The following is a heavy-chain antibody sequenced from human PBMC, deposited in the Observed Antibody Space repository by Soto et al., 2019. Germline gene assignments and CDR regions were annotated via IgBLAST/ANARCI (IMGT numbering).Heavy chain of an antibody. CDR2: INHSGST. D-gene: IGHD3-10*01. CDR1: GGSFSGYY. J-gene: IGHJ6*02. Sequence: SETLSLTCAVYGGSFSGYYWSWIRQPPGKGLEWIGEINHSGSTNYNPSLKSRVTISVDTSKNQFSLKLSSVTAADTAVYYCARVRKDYGLGVVYYYYYYGMDVWGQGTTVTVSS. CDR3: ARVRKDYGLGVVYYYYYYGMDV. V-gene: IGHV4-34*01.